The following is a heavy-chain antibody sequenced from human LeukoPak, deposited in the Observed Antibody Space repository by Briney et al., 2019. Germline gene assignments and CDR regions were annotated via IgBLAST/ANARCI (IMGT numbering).Heavy chain of an antibody. V-gene: IGHV3-66*02. J-gene: IGHJ3*01. Sequence: PGGSLRLSCVASGFTFSDYIMNWVRKAPGKGPEWVSVIYSGGDTYYADSVKGRFTISRDNSKNTVYLQMNNLRPEDTAVYHCARLDDSNSRRPENDASDVWGQGTTVTVSS. CDR2: IYSGGDT. CDR1: GFTFSDYI. CDR3: ARLDDSNSRRPENDASDV. D-gene: IGHD3-22*01.